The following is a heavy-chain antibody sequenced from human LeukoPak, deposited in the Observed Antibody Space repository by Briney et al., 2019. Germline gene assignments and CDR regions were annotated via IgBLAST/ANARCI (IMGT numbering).Heavy chain of an antibody. D-gene: IGHD2-2*01. Sequence: SETLSLTCTVSGGSVSSGSYYWSWIRQPPGKGLEWIGYIYYSGSTNYNPSLKSRVTISVDTSKNQFSPKLSSVTAADTAVYYCARDKDIVVVPAAMTWDYYYGMDVWGKGTTVTVSS. CDR3: ARDKDIVVVPAAMTWDYYYGMDV. CDR2: IYYSGST. CDR1: GGSVSSGSYY. J-gene: IGHJ6*04. V-gene: IGHV4-61*01.